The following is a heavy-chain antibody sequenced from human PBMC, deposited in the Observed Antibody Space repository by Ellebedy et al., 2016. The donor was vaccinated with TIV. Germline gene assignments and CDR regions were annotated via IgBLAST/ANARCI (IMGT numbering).Heavy chain of an antibody. CDR1: GFPFSSYW. J-gene: IGHJ4*02. V-gene: IGHV3-74*01. CDR3: AKEDTATVRTGFDY. Sequence: GESLKISCAASGFPFSSYWMHWVRQAPGKGLVWVSHISNDGRSTTYADSVKGRFTISRDNSKNTLYLQMNSLRAEDTAVYYCAKEDTATVRTGFDYWGQGTLVTVSS. CDR2: ISNDGRST. D-gene: IGHD5-18*01.